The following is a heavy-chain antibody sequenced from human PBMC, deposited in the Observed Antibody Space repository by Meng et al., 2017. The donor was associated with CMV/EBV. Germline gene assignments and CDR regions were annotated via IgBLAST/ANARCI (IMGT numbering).Heavy chain of an antibody. CDR1: GGSISSYY. D-gene: IGHD2-2*01. J-gene: IGHJ5*02. CDR2: IYTSGST. CDR3: ARDLMNCSSTSCANWFDP. V-gene: IGHV4-4*07. Sequence: QVQLEESCPGLVKPSETLSLTCTFSGGSISSYYWSWIRQPAGKGLEWIGRIYTSGSTNYNPSLKSRVTMSVDTSKNQFSLKLSSVTAADTAVYYCARDLMNCSSTSCANWFDPWGQGTLVTVAS.